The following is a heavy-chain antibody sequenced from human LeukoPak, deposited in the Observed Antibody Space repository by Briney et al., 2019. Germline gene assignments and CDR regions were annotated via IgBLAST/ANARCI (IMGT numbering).Heavy chain of an antibody. CDR2: IRSKANSYAT. Sequence: GGSLRLSCAASGFTFSGSAMHWVRQASGKGLEWVGRIRSKANSYATAYAASVKGRFTISRDDSKNTAYLQMNSLKTEDTAVYYCTRLHPYDFWSGYSPGAFDIWGQGTTVTVSS. J-gene: IGHJ3*02. CDR1: GFTFSGSA. CDR3: TRLHPYDFWSGYSPGAFDI. D-gene: IGHD3-3*01. V-gene: IGHV3-73*01.